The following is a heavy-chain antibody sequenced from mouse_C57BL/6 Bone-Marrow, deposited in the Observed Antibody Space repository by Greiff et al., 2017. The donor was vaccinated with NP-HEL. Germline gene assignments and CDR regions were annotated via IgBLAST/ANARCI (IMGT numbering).Heavy chain of an antibody. J-gene: IGHJ1*03. D-gene: IGHD1-3*01. CDR2: IDPSDSYT. CDR3: ASESNYWYFDV. V-gene: IGHV1-59*01. CDR1: GYTFTSYW. Sequence: QVHVKQPGAELVRPGTSVKLSCKASGYTFTSYWMHWVKQRPGQGLEWIGVIDPSDSYTNYNQKFKGKATLTVDTSSSTAYMQLSSLTSEDSAVYYCASESNYWYFDVWGTGTTVTVSS.